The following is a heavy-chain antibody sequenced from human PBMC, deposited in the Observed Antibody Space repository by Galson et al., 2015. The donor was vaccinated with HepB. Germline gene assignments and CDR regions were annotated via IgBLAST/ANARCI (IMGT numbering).Heavy chain of an antibody. Sequence: SLRLSCAASGFTFRSYGMHWVRQAPGKGLEWVAVILYDGSNKYYADSVKGRFTISRDNSKNTLYLQMNSLRAEDTAVYYCAKDRGGFSSGFDYWGQGTLVTVSS. J-gene: IGHJ4*02. V-gene: IGHV3-30*18. D-gene: IGHD3-22*01. CDR1: GFTFRSYG. CDR3: AKDRGGFSSGFDY. CDR2: ILYDGSNK.